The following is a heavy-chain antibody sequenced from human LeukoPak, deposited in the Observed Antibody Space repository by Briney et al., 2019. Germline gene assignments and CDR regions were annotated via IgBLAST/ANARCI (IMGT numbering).Heavy chain of an antibody. Sequence: GGSLTLSCAASGFTFSSYAMSWVREAPARGLEWVSSLRGNGDTFYADSVKGRFTLSRDESRNTVYLQLNNLRVEDTAVYYCARASWFPTANPVWWGQGPGVTVSS. CDR3: ARASWFPTANPVW. CDR2: LRGNGDT. V-gene: IGHV3-23*01. J-gene: IGHJ4*02. CDR1: GFTFSSYA. D-gene: IGHD3-10*01.